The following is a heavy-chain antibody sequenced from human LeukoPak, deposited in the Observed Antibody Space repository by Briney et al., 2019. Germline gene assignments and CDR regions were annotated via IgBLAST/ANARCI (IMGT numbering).Heavy chain of an antibody. J-gene: IGHJ5*02. V-gene: IGHV3-23*01. CDR3: AKDGDFWSGHNWFDP. CDR1: GFTFSSYA. CDR2: ISGSGGST. D-gene: IGHD3-3*01. Sequence: GGSLRLSCAASGFTFSSYAMSWVGQAPGKGLEWVSAISGSGGSTYYADSVKGRFTISRDNSKNTLYLQMNSLRAEDTAVYYCAKDGDFWSGHNWFDPWGQGTLVTVSS.